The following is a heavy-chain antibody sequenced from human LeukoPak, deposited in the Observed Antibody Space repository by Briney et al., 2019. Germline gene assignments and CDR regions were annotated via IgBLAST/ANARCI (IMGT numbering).Heavy chain of an antibody. J-gene: IGHJ6*03. CDR2: IIPSFGTA. Sequence: LVKVSCKASGGTFSSYAISWVRQAPGQGLEWMGGIIPSFGTANYAQKFQGRVTITTDESTSTAYMELSSLRSEDTAVYYCARVPVTARGHYYYYYMDVWGKGTTVTVSS. CDR3: ARVPVTARGHYYYYYMDV. V-gene: IGHV1-69*05. CDR1: GGTFSSYA. D-gene: IGHD2-21*02.